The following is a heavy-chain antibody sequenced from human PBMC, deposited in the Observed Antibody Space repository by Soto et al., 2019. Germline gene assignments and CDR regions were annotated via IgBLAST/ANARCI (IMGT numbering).Heavy chain of an antibody. CDR2: INPNSGAT. Sequence: ASVKVSCKASGYTFTGYYMHWVRQAPGQGLEWMGWINPNSGATNYAQKFQGWVTMTRDTSINTAHMEVSRLRSDDTAVYYCARGVSMVRGVIAPGMDVWGQGTTVTVSS. J-gene: IGHJ6*02. D-gene: IGHD3-10*01. CDR1: GYTFTGYY. V-gene: IGHV1-2*04. CDR3: ARGVSMVRGVIAPGMDV.